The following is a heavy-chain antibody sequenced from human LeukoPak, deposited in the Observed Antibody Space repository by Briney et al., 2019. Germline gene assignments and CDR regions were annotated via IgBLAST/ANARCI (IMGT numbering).Heavy chain of an antibody. CDR2: ISYDGSNK. CDR1: GFTFSSYA. V-gene: IGHV3-30-3*01. CDR3: AREIAARYIGDY. D-gene: IGHD6-6*01. J-gene: IGHJ4*02. Sequence: PGGSLRLSCAASGFTFSSYAMHWVRRAPGKGLEWVAVISYDGSNKYYADSVKGRFTISRDNSKNTLYLQMSSLRAEDTAVYYCAREIAARYIGDYWGQGTLVTVSS.